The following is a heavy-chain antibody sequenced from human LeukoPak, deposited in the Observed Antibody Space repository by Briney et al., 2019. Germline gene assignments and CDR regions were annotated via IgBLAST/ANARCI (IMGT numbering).Heavy chain of an antibody. CDR2: IYYSGST. Sequence: SETLSLTCTVSGGSISSYYWSWIRQPPGKGLEWIGYIYYSGSTNYNPSLKSRVTISVDTSKNQFSLKLSSVTAADTAVYYCARVVGSPGTTVIWFDPWGQGTLVTVSS. CDR3: ARVVGSPGTTVIWFDP. V-gene: IGHV4-59*01. J-gene: IGHJ5*02. D-gene: IGHD4-17*01. CDR1: GGSISSYY.